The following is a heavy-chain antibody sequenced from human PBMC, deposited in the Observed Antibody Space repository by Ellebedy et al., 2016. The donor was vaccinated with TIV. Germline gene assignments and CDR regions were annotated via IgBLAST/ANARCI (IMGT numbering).Heavy chain of an antibody. CDR1: GIIFSSYW. Sequence: GESLKISCAASGIIFSSYWMHWVRQAPGKGLGWVSRINSDGSSTSNADSVKGRFTISRDNAKNTLYLQMNRLGVEDTAVYYCARERDTAMGDYWGQGTLVTVSS. V-gene: IGHV3-74*01. D-gene: IGHD5-18*01. CDR3: ARERDTAMGDY. J-gene: IGHJ4*02. CDR2: INSDGSST.